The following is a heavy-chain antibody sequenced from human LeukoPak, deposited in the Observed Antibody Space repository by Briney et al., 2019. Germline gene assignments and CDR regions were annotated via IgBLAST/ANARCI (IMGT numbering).Heavy chain of an antibody. D-gene: IGHD1-26*01. V-gene: IGHV4-39*07. CDR1: GGSISSSSYY. CDR3: ARVNLLGGHFDY. CDR2: IYYSGST. J-gene: IGHJ4*02. Sequence: PSETLSLTCTVSGGSISSSSYYWGWIRQPPGKGLEWIGSIYYSGSTYYNPSLKSRVTISVDTSKNQFSLKLSSVTAADTAVYYWARVNLLGGHFDYWGQGTLVTVSS.